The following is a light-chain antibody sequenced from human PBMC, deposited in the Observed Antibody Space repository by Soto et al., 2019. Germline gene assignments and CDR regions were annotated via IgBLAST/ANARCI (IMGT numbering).Light chain of an antibody. J-gene: IGKJ2*01. CDR1: QSISSW. V-gene: IGKV1-5*03. CDR3: QQYNSYSRNT. CDR2: KAS. Sequence: DIQMTQSPSTLSASVGDRVTTTCRASQSISSWLAWYQQKPGKAPKLLIYKASSLESGGPSRFSGSGSGTEFTLTISSLQPDDFASYYCQQYNSYSRNTFGQGTKLEIK.